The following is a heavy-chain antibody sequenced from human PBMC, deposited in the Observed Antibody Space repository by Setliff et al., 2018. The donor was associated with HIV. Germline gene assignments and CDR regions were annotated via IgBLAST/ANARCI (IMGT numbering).Heavy chain of an antibody. J-gene: IGHJ6*03. D-gene: IGHD6-13*01. CDR1: GYTFVNYG. CDR2: ISTSNGNI. Sequence: ASVKVSCKASGYTFVNYGISWVRQAPGQGLEWMGWISTSNGNIDYAQNLQGRVTMTTDTSTSTAYMELRSLRSDDTAVYYCARESRRQLVLLNYFYFMDVWGKGTTVTVS. CDR3: ARESRRQLVLLNYFYFMDV. V-gene: IGHV1-18*01.